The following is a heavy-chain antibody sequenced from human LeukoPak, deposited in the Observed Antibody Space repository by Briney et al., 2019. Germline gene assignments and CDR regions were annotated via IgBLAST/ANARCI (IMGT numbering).Heavy chain of an antibody. CDR1: GFTFSSYA. V-gene: IGHV3-23*01. CDR2: ISSGDRT. D-gene: IGHD3-9*01. CDR3: AKDATASPYFHWFDN. J-gene: IGHJ4*02. Sequence: PGGSLRLSCAASGFTFSSYAMNWVRQAPGKGLEWVAGISSGDRTFHAESVKGRFTISRDKSKDTLYLQMNSLRAEDTAVYYCAKDATASPYFHWFDNWGQGTQVIASS.